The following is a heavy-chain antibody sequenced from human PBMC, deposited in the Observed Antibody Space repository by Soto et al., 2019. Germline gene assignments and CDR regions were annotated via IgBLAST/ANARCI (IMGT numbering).Heavy chain of an antibody. CDR2: IKEDGSEK. V-gene: IGHV3-7*03. CDR1: GFTFSSYW. D-gene: IGHD4-4*01. CDR3: ASHTPSGDYSKYATAY. Sequence: EVQLVESGGGLVQPGGSLRLSCAASGFTFSSYWMSWVRQAPGKGLEWVANIKEDGSEKYYVDSVKGRFTISRDNAKHSLDLQMHSLRAEDTAVYYCASHTPSGDYSKYATAYWGQGTMVTVSS. J-gene: IGHJ4*02.